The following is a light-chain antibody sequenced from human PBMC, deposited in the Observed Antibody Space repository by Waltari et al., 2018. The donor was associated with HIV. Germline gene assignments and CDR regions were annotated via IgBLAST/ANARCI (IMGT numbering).Light chain of an antibody. Sequence: QSVLTQPPSASGTPGQRVTISCSGSSSNIGSNYVYWYQQLPGTAPKLLIYRNNQWPSGVPARFSGSKSGTSASLAISGLRSEDEADYYCAAWDDSLSGVVFGGGTKLTVL. J-gene: IGLJ2*01. CDR3: AAWDDSLSGVV. V-gene: IGLV1-47*01. CDR2: RNN. CDR1: SSNIGSNY.